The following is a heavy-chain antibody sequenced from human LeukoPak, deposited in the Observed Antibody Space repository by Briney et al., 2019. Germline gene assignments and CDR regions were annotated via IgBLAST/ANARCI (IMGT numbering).Heavy chain of an antibody. J-gene: IGHJ4*02. CDR1: GGSISSNNW. CDR3: ARGPSVAAHLDY. Sequence: ASETLSLTCAVSGGSISSNNWWSWVRQPPGKGLEWIGEIYHHGATNYNPSLKSRVTLSVDKSKNQFSLELSSVTAADTAVYYCARGPSVAAHLDYWGPGALVTVSS. CDR2: IYHHGAT. V-gene: IGHV4-4*02. D-gene: IGHD5-12*01.